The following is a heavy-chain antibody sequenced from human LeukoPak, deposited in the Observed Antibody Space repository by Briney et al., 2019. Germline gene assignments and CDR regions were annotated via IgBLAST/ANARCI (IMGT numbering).Heavy chain of an antibody. CDR1: GLAVSDNY. CDR3: ARANPVCGDFDY. D-gene: IGHD4-17*01. CDR2: IFPNGNT. V-gene: IGHV3-53*01. Sequence: GGSLRLSCAISGLAVSDNYMSWVRQAPGKGLEWVSLIFPNGNTYYADFVQGRFSISRDSSRNTLFLDMNSLKTEDTAVYFCARANPVCGDFDYWGPGTLVTVSS. J-gene: IGHJ4*02.